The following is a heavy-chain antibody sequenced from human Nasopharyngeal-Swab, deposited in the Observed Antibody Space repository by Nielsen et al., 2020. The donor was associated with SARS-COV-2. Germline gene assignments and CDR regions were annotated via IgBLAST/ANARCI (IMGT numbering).Heavy chain of an antibody. CDR2: MYPRDSDT. CDR1: GYSFSSYW. CDR3: ATAYNGNYYWDY. V-gene: IGHV5-51*04. J-gene: IGHJ4*02. D-gene: IGHD1-7*01. Sequence: GESLKISCKGSGYSFSSYWIGWVRQMPGKGQEWMGIMYPRDSDTRYSPSFQGQFTISADKPISTAYLQWSSLKASDTAMYYCATAYNGNYYWDYWGQGTLVTVSS.